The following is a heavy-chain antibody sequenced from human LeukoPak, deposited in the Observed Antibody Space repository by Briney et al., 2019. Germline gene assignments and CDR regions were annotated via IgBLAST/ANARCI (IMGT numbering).Heavy chain of an antibody. CDR1: GGPISSYY. CDR3: ARDLGYSRSSAYYYGIDV. Sequence: SETLSLTCTVSGGPISSYYWSWIRQPPGKGLEWIGYIYYSGSTNYNPSLKSRVTISVDTSKNQFSLKLSSVTAADTAVYYCARDLGYSRSSAYYYGIDVWGQGTTVTVSS. D-gene: IGHD6-6*01. J-gene: IGHJ6*02. V-gene: IGHV4-59*01. CDR2: IYYSGST.